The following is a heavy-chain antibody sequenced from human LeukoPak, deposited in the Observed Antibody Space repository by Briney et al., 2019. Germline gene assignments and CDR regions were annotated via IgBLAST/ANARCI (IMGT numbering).Heavy chain of an antibody. CDR3: AREYDFWSGYSCDY. CDR2: IWYDGYNK. J-gene: IGHJ4*02. Sequence: GRSLRLSCTASGFTFSDYGMHWVRQAPGKGLEWVAIIWYDGYNKYYADSVRGRFTISRDNSKNTLYLQMNNLRAEDTAVYYCAREYDFWSGYSCDYWGQGTLVTVSS. CDR1: GFTFSDYG. D-gene: IGHD3-3*01. V-gene: IGHV3-33*01.